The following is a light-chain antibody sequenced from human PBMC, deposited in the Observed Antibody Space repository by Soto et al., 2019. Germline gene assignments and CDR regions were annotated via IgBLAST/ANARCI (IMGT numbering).Light chain of an antibody. CDR3: CSYAGVSTFV. CDR2: EVT. CDR1: SSDVGSYDL. J-gene: IGLJ1*01. Sequence: QSALTQPASVSGSPGQSITISCTGTSSDVGSYDLVSWYQQHPGKAPRLIIYEVTKRPSGVSNRFSGSKSGCTASLTFSGLQAEDEADYFCCSYAGVSTFVFGTGTKVTVL. V-gene: IGLV2-23*02.